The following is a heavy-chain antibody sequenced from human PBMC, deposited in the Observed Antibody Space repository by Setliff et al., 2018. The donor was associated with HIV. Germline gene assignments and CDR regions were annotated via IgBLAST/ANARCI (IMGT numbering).Heavy chain of an antibody. CDR1: GGSFSNSYYF. CDR3: ARIPCSGGNCNRPPNHYYMDV. V-gene: IGHV4-39*01. CDR2: ISYSGST. Sequence: SETLSLTCNVSGGSFSNSYYFWGWIRQPPGKGLEWIGSISYSGSTYYNPSLKSRVTMTRDTTISTGYMELRGLTSDDTAVYYCARIPCSGGNCNRPPNHYYMDVWGQGTTVTVSS. D-gene: IGHD6-19*01. J-gene: IGHJ6*03.